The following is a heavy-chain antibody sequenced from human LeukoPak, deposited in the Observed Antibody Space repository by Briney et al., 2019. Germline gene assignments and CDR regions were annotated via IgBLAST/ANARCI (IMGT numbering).Heavy chain of an antibody. J-gene: IGHJ4*02. CDR1: GFTFSSYA. D-gene: IGHD4-17*01. CDR2: ISGSGGST. V-gene: IGHV3-23*01. CDR3: ARALRADYGDYYYFDY. Sequence: GGSLRLSCAASGFTFSSYAMSWVRQAPGKGLEWVSAISGSGGSTYYADSVKGRFTISRDNAKNSLYLQMNSLRAEDTAVYYCARALRADYGDYYYFDYWGQGTLVTVSS.